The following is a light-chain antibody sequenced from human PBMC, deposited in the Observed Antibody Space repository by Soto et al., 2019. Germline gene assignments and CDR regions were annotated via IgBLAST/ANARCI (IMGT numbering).Light chain of an antibody. CDR3: QQLTTHPYT. CDR2: AAS. V-gene: IGKV1-9*01. Sequence: DIQLTQSPSFLSAAVGDRVTLTCRASQGISSFLAWYQQKPGKAPKLLISAASTLQSGVPSRLSGSGSGTEFTLTISSLQTEDFATYYCQQLTTHPYTFGQGTKLEIK. J-gene: IGKJ2*01. CDR1: QGISSF.